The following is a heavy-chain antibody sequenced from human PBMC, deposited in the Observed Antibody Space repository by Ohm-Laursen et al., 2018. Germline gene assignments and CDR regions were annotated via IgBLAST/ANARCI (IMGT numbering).Heavy chain of an antibody. CDR2: ITSGGGII. V-gene: IGHV3-11*01. CDR3: ARHDSSDSPSHYYYYTMDV. J-gene: IGHJ6*02. D-gene: IGHD3-22*01. Sequence: SLRLSCAAPGFTFIDYDMSWIRQTPGKGLEWLSYITSGGGIIYSADSVKGRFTISRDNDEDTLYLQMNSLRAEDTAIYYCARHDSSDSPSHYYYYTMDVWGQGTTVTVSS. CDR1: GFTFIDYD.